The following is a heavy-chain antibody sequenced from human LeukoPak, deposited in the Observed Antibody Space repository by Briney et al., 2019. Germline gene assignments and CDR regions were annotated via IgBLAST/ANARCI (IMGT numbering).Heavy chain of an antibody. J-gene: IGHJ4*02. CDR3: AALYSDQLRFDI. Sequence: PGGSLRLSCAASGFTFKSAWMNWVRQVPGKGLEWIGRIRSTTDGGTTDYAEPVKGRFAISRDDSTNTLFLQMNSLKTDDTALYYCAALYSDQLRFDIWGQGTHVTVSS. CDR1: GFTFKSAW. V-gene: IGHV3-15*01. CDR2: IRSTTDGGTT. D-gene: IGHD2-2*01.